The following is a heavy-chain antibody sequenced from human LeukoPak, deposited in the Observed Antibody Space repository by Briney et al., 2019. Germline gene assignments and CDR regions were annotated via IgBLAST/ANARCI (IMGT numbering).Heavy chain of an antibody. D-gene: IGHD2-2*01. Sequence: GGSLRLSXAASGSTFSSYSMNWVRQAPGKGLEWISSISSSSSYIYYADSVKGRFTISRDNAKNSLYLQMNSLRAEDTAVYYCARLLGYCSSTSCYYAFDIWGQGTMVTVSS. V-gene: IGHV3-21*01. J-gene: IGHJ3*02. CDR1: GSTFSSYS. CDR2: ISSSSSYI. CDR3: ARLLGYCSSTSCYYAFDI.